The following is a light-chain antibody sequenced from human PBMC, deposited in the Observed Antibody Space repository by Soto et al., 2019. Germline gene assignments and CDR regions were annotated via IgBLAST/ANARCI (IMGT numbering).Light chain of an antibody. V-gene: IGLV2-14*01. Sequence: QSALTQPASVSGSPGQSITISCTGTSSDVGGYNSVSWYQQHPGKAPKLMIYEVSNRPSGVSNRFSGSKSGNTASLTISGLQAEDEADYYCSSYTSSSTFFGGGTQLTVL. CDR1: SSDVGGYNS. CDR2: EVS. J-gene: IGLJ2*01. CDR3: SSYTSSSTF.